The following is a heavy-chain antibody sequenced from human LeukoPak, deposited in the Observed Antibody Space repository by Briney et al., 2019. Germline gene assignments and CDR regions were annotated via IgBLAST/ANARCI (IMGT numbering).Heavy chain of an antibody. CDR3: AKDRRVGATLDY. V-gene: IGHV3-30*18. CDR2: ISYDGSNK. Sequence: PGRSLRLSCAASGFTFSSYGMHWVRQAPGKGLEWVAVISYDGSNKYYADSVKGRFTISRDNSKNTLYLQMNSLRAEDTAVYYYAKDRRVGATLDYWGQGTLVTVSS. CDR1: GFTFSSYG. J-gene: IGHJ4*02. D-gene: IGHD1-26*01.